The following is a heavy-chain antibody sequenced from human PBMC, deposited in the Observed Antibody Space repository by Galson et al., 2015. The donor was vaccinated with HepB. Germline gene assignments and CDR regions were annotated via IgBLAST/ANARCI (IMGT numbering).Heavy chain of an antibody. CDR1: GGTFNSYA. CDR3: AREARYYYDSSGYYVFDY. V-gene: IGHV1-69*06. Sequence: SVKVSRKASGGTFNSYAISWVRQAPGQGLEWMGGIIPIFGTANYAQNFRGRVTITADKSTSTAYMELRSLRSEDTAVYYCAREARYYYDSSGYYVFDYWGQGTLVTVSS. CDR2: IIPIFGTA. J-gene: IGHJ4*02. D-gene: IGHD3-22*01.